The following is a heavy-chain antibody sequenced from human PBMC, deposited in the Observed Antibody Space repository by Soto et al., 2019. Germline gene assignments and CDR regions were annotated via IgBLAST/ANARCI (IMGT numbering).Heavy chain of an antibody. CDR1: GGTFSSYT. J-gene: IGHJ6*02. CDR3: ASFLFADYYGMDV. CDR2: IIPILGIA. D-gene: IGHD2-21*01. V-gene: IGHV1-69*02. Sequence: QVQLVQSGAEVKKPGSSVKVPCKASGGTFSSYTISWVRQAPGQGLEWMGRIIPILGIANYAQKFQGRVTITADKSTSTAYMELSSLRSEDTAVYYCASFLFADYYGMDVWGQGTTVTVSS.